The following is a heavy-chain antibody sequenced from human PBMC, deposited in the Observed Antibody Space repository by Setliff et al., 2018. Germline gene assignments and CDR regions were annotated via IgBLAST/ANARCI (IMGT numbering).Heavy chain of an antibody. J-gene: IGHJ4*02. Sequence: NPSETLSLTCIVSGDSISGYSWSWIRQAPGKGLEWIGYIQKRGSTTTKYNPSLGSRISMSIDTSKNQFSLQLSSVSDGDTAVYYCARDQFSSGWYGPPESYFDCWGQGTQVTVSS. CDR1: GDSISGYS. D-gene: IGHD6-19*01. V-gene: IGHV4-59*01. CDR3: ARDQFSSGWYGPPESYFDC. CDR2: IQKRGSTTT.